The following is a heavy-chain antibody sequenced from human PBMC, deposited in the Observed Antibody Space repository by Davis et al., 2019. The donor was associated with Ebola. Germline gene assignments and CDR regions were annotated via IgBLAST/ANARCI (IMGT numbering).Heavy chain of an antibody. Sequence: PGGSLRLSCAASGFTFGSYSMNWVRQAPGKGLEWISYITTDSYTIYYADSVKGRFTISRDSAKNSVYLQMNSLRDEDTAIYYCARSSSGDYVSSYYYAMDVWGQGTTVTVS. CDR3: ARSSSGDYVSSYYYAMDV. CDR1: GFTFGSYS. CDR2: ITTDSYTI. D-gene: IGHD4-17*01. V-gene: IGHV3-48*02. J-gene: IGHJ6*02.